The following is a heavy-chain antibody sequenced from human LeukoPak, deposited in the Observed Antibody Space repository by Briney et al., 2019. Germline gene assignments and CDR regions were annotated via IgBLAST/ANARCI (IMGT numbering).Heavy chain of an antibody. J-gene: IGHJ5*02. CDR3: AKAQAIFGHNWFDP. Sequence: PGGSLRLSCAASGFTFSNYAMNWVRQAPGKGLEWVSFISGSGTTTQYADSVKGRFTISSDNSENTLYLQMNSLRAEDTAVYYCAKAQAIFGHNWFDPWGQGTLVTVSS. CDR1: GFTFSNYA. D-gene: IGHD2/OR15-2a*01. CDR2: ISGSGTTT. V-gene: IGHV3-23*01.